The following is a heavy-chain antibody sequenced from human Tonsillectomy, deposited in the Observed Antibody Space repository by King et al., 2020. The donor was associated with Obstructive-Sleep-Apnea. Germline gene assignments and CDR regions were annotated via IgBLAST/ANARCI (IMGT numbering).Heavy chain of an antibody. V-gene: IGHV4-34*01. CDR1: GGSFSGYY. D-gene: IGHD3-16*02. J-gene: IGHJ4*02. CDR3: ARPQYEYVLGSYRYNSAFDY. CDR2: INHSGST. Sequence: VQLQQWGAGLLKPSETLSLTCAVYGGSFSGYYWSWIRQPPGKGLEWIGEINHSGSTNYNPSLKSRVTISVDTSKNQFSLRLSSVTAADTAVYYCARPQYEYVLGSYRYNSAFDYWGQGTLVTVSS.